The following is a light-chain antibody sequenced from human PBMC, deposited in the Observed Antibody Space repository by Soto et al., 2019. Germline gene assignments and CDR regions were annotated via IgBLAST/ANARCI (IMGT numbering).Light chain of an antibody. J-gene: IGKJ5*01. CDR3: QQYGSSPRNT. CDR1: QSVSSSY. CDR2: GAS. V-gene: IGKV3-20*01. Sequence: EILLTQSPGTLSLSQGESATLXXRASQSVSSSYLAWYQQKPGQAPRLXXYGASSRATGIPDRFSGSGSGTDFTLTISRLEPEDFAVYYCQQYGSSPRNTFGQGTRLEIK.